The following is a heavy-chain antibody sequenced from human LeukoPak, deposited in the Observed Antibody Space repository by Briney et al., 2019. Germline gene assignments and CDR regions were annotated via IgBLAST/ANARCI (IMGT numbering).Heavy chain of an antibody. CDR3: ARDGGESSGWNYFDY. V-gene: IGHV3-53*04. J-gene: IGHJ4*02. CDR1: GFTVSSNY. CDR2: LYSGGST. D-gene: IGHD6-19*01. Sequence: GGSLRLSCAASGFTVSSNYMSWVRPAPGKGLEWVSVLYSGGSTYYADSVKGRFTISRHNSKNTLYLQMNSLRAEDTAVYYCARDGGESSGWNYFDYWGQGTLVTVSS.